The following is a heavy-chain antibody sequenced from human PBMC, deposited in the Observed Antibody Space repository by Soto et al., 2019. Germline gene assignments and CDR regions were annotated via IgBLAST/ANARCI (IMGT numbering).Heavy chain of an antibody. CDR2: IYWDDDK. Sequence: QITLKESGPTLVTPTQTLTLTCTFSGFSLSTSGVGVGWIRQPPGKALEWLALIYWDDDKWYSPSLKSRLTITQDTSKNQVVLIMTTMDPVDTATYYCAHFPGYTSGFVFWGQGTLVTVSS. CDR3: AHFPGYTSGFVF. CDR1: GFSLSTSGVG. D-gene: IGHD5-12*01. J-gene: IGHJ4*02. V-gene: IGHV2-5*02.